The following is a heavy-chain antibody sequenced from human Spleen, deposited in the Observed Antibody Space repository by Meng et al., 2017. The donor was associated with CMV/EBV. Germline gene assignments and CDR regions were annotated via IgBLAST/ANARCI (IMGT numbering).Heavy chain of an antibody. CDR3: AREWVITIFGVATRWFDR. CDR1: SFSDYY. J-gene: IGHJ5*02. Sequence: SFSDYYGSWLRQPPGKGLEWIGDIYHNGSTNYNPSLKSRLTISVDTSKDQFSLKLTSVTAADAAVYYCAREWVITIFGVATRWFDRWGQGTLVTVSS. D-gene: IGHD3-3*01. V-gene: IGHV4-34*01. CDR2: IYHNGST.